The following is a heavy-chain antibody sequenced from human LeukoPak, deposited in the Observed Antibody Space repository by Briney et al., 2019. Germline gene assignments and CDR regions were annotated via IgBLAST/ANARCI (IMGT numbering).Heavy chain of an antibody. V-gene: IGHV1-8*03. CDR3: TRGLPRDGLVVIAAANEY. Sequence: GPVKVSCKASGYTFTGYYMHWVRQAPGQGLEWMGWMNPKTGNTGFSQKFQGRVTITRDTSISTAYMELSRLTSEDTGVYYCTRGLPRDGLVVIAAANEYWGQGSLVTVSS. CDR1: GYTFTGYY. CDR2: MNPKTGNT. D-gene: IGHD2-2*01. J-gene: IGHJ4*02.